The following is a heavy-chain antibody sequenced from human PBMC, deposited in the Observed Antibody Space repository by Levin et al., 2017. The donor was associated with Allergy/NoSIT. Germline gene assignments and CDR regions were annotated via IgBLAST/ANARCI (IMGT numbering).Heavy chain of an antibody. V-gene: IGHV4-34*01. CDR2: INHSGST. CDR3: ARVYDFWSGYYTAAFDI. D-gene: IGHD3-3*01. J-gene: IGHJ3*02. CDR1: GGSFSGYY. Sequence: GSLRLSCAVYGGSFSGYYWSWIRQPPGKGLEWIGEINHSGSTNYNPSLKSRVTISVDTSKNQFSLKLSSVTAADTAVYYCARVYDFWSGYYTAAFDIWGQGTMVTVSS.